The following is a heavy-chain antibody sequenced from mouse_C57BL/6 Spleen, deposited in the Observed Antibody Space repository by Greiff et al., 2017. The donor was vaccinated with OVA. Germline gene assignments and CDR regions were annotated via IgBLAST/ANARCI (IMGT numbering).Heavy chain of an antibody. D-gene: IGHD2-3*01. CDR2: IHPDSGST. V-gene: IGHV1-64*01. J-gene: IGHJ4*01. CDR1: GYTFTSYW. Sequence: QVQLQQPGAELVKPGASVKLSCKASGYTFTSYWMHWVKQRPGQGLEWIGMIHPDSGSTNYNEKFKGKATLTVDKSSSTAYMQLSSLTSEDSAVYYWARGGSIDYAMDYWGQGTSVTVSA. CDR3: ARGGSIDYAMDY.